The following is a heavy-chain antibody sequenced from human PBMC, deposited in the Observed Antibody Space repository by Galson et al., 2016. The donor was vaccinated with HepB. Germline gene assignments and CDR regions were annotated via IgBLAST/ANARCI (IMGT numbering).Heavy chain of an antibody. CDR2: MYYSGST. CDR3: ARAAGWYRGRDVFDV. Sequence: SETLSLTCTVSGGSVSSISHYWGWIRQPPGKGLEWIGYMYYSGSTNYNPSLKSRVTISVDTSENQFSLSLNSVTAADTAVYYCARAAGWYRGRDVFDVWGQGTMVIVSS. V-gene: IGHV4-61*01. J-gene: IGHJ3*01. D-gene: IGHD6-19*01. CDR1: GGSVSSISHY.